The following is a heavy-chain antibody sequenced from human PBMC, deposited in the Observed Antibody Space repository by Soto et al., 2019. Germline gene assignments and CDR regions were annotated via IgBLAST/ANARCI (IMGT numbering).Heavy chain of an antibody. V-gene: IGHV3-21*01. Sequence: GGSLRLSCAASGFTFSSYSMSWVRQAPGKGLEWVSSISSSSSYIYYADSMKGRFTISRDNAKNSLYLQMNSLRAEDTAVYYCARDQPGYSYGPDDYWGQGTLVTVSS. CDR2: ISSSSSYI. D-gene: IGHD5-18*01. CDR1: GFTFSSYS. J-gene: IGHJ4*02. CDR3: ARDQPGYSYGPDDY.